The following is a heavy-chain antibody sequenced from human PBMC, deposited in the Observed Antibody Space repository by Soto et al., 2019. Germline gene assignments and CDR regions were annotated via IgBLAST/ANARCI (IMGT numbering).Heavy chain of an antibody. V-gene: IGHV3-74*03. Sequence: EVQLVESGGGVVQPGGSLRLSCAASGFTFNRYYMHWVRQVPGKGLIWVSRINREGNTTTYAGSARGRFTVSRDNASNRLFLQMNSLTVEDTAVYYCVREAMIGNSFVSWGQGTLVTVSS. CDR2: INREGNTT. J-gene: IGHJ5*01. CDR3: VREAMIGNSFVS. CDR1: GFTFNRYY. D-gene: IGHD2-21*01.